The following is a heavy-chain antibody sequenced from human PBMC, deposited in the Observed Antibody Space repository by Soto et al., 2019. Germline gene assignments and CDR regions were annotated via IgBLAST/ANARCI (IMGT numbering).Heavy chain of an antibody. CDR3: AKDGSHLAVAGTSPTSYFYGLAV. CDR2: VSYDGSIK. CDR1: GFTFSVYG. J-gene: IGHJ6*02. V-gene: IGHV3-30*18. D-gene: IGHD6-19*01. Sequence: PGGSLRLSCAASGFTFSVYGMHWVRQAPGKGLEWVALVSYDGSIKYYADSVKGRFTISRDNSKNTLYLQMNSLRVEDTAVYYCAKDGSHLAVAGTSPTSYFYGLAVWGQGTTVTVPS.